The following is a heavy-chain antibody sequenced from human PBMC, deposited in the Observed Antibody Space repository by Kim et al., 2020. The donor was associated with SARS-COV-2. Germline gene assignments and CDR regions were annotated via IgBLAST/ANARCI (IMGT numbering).Heavy chain of an antibody. V-gene: IGHV3-74*01. CDR3: IRDNIQPGDL. Sequence: SITTYAEAVLGRLSISRDNAKNTLDLQMNSLRVEDTAIYYCIRDNIQPGDLWGQGVMVTVSS. D-gene: IGHD3-16*01. CDR2: SIT. J-gene: IGHJ4*02.